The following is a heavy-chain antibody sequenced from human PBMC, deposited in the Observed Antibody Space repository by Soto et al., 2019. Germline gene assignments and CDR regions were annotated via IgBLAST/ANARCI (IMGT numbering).Heavy chain of an antibody. CDR3: ARGLYYDILTGSYYYYGMDV. Sequence: GGSLRLSCAASRFTFSSYGMHWVRQAPGKGLEWVAVIWYDGSNKYYADSVKGRFTISRDNSKNTLYLQMNSLRAEDTAVYYCARGLYYDILTGSYYYYGMDVWGQGTTVTVSS. D-gene: IGHD3-9*01. J-gene: IGHJ6*02. CDR2: IWYDGSNK. V-gene: IGHV3-33*01. CDR1: RFTFSSYG.